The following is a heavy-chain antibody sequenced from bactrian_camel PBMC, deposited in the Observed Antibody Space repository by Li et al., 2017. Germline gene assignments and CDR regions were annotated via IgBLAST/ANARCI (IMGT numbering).Heavy chain of an antibody. CDR2: ISIGGGST. CDR3: VRDAGTPYGYNY. CDR1: GFTFSSYL. Sequence: VQLVESGGGLVQPGWSLRLSCAASGFTFSSYLMRWVHQAPGQGLEWVSTISIGGGSTDYADSVKGRFTISRDDAKNTVYLQMNSLKPEDTAVYYCVRDAGTPYGYNYWGQGTQVTVS. J-gene: IGHJ4*01. D-gene: IGHD6*01. V-gene: IGHV3S40*01.